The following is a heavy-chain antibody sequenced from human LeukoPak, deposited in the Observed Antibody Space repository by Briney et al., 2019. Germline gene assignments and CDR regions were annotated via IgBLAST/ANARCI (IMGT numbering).Heavy chain of an antibody. V-gene: IGHV3-21*01. CDR2: ISSSSSYI. Sequence: GGSLRLSCAASGFTFSSYSMNWVRQAPGKGLEWVSSISSSSSYIYYADSVKGRFTISRDNAKNSLYLQMNSLRAEDTAVHYCARGFRRGYSSGWTGFDYWGQGTLVTVSS. CDR1: GFTFSSYS. D-gene: IGHD6-19*01. J-gene: IGHJ4*02. CDR3: ARGFRRGYSSGWTGFDY.